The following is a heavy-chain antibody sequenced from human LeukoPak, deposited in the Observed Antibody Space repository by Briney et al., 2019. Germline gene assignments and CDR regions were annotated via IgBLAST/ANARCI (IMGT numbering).Heavy chain of an antibody. CDR2: ISEGVGNT. V-gene: IGHV3-23*01. CDR3: AKREKGTTGRFFDY. D-gene: IGHD4-17*01. Sequence: GGSLRLSCAASGFTFTNYAMTWVRQAPGKGLEWVSGISEGVGNTYYADSVKGRFTISRDHSKNTLYLQMNSLRAEDTALYYCAKREKGTTGRFFDYWGQGTLVTVSS. CDR1: GFTFTNYA. J-gene: IGHJ4*02.